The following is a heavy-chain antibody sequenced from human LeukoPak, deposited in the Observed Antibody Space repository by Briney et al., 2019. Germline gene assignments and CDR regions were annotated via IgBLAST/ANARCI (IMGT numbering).Heavy chain of an antibody. CDR1: GFTFSSYA. CDR3: AKVGIYVWGSYRLRHPRFDY. Sequence: GGSLRLSCADSGFTFSSYAMSWVRQAPGKGLEWVSAISGSGGSTYYADSAKGRFTISRDNSKNTLYLQMNSLRAEDTAVYYCAKVGIYVWGSYRLRHPRFDYWGQGTLVTVSS. D-gene: IGHD3-16*02. V-gene: IGHV3-23*01. CDR2: ISGSGGST. J-gene: IGHJ4*02.